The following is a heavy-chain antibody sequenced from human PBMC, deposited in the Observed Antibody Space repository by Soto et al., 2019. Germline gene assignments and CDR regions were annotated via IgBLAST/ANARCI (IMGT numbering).Heavy chain of an antibody. Sequence: ASVKVSCKASGYTFTSYDINWVRQATGQGLEWMGWMNPNSGNTGYAQKFQGRVTMTRNTSISTAYMELSSLRSEDTAVYYCARRGYSSSWYYYYYYGMDVWGQGTTLTVSS. CDR1: GYTFTSYD. CDR2: MNPNSGNT. J-gene: IGHJ6*02. D-gene: IGHD6-13*01. CDR3: ARRGYSSSWYYYYYYGMDV. V-gene: IGHV1-8*01.